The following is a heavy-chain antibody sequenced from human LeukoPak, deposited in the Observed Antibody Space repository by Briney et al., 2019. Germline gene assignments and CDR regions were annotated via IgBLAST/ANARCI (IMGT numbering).Heavy chain of an antibody. V-gene: IGHV4-34*01. CDR3: ARVGIYYYGSGALDAFDI. CDR1: GGSFSGYY. Sequence: SETLSLTCAVYGGSFSGYYWSWIRQPPGQGLEWIGEINHSGSTNYNPSLKSRVTISVDTSKNQFSLKMSSVTAADTAVYYCARVGIYYYGSGALDAFDIWGQGTMVAVSS. CDR2: INHSGST. J-gene: IGHJ3*02. D-gene: IGHD3-10*01.